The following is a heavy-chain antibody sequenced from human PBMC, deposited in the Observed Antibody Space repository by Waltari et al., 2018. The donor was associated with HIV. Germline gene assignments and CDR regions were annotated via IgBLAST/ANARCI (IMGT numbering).Heavy chain of an antibody. Sequence: QLQLQESGPGLVKPSETLSLTCTVSGGSISSSSYYWGWIRQPPGKGLEWIGSIYYSGSTYYNPSLKSRVTISVDTSKNQFSLKLSSVTAADTAVDYCARLRGSVAGLPGGFYFDYWGQGTLVTVSS. V-gene: IGHV4-39*01. J-gene: IGHJ4*02. D-gene: IGHD6-19*01. CDR2: IYYSGST. CDR3: ARLRGSVAGLPGGFYFDY. CDR1: GGSISSSSYY.